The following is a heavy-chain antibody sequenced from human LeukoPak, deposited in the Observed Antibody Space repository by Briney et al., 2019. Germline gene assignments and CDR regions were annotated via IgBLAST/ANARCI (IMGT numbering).Heavy chain of an antibody. D-gene: IGHD4-17*01. CDR3: ARGDYGDYSGTHYYMDV. CDR2: IYYSGST. Sequence: SETLSLTCTVSGGSIGSYYWNWIRQPPGKGLEWIGYIYYSGSTNYNPSLKSRVTISVDTSKNQFSLKLSSVTAADTAVYYCARGDYGDYSGTHYYMDVWGKGTTVTVSS. CDR1: GGSIGSYY. V-gene: IGHV4-59*01. J-gene: IGHJ6*03.